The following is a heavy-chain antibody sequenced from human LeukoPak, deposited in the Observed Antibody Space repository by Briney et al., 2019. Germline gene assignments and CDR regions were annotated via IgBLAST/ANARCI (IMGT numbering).Heavy chain of an antibody. CDR2: INHSGST. V-gene: IGHV4-34*01. D-gene: IGHD3-10*01. Sequence: LETLSLTCAVYGGSFSGYYWSWIRQPPGKGLEWIGEINHSGSTNYNPSLKSRVTISVDTSKNQFSLKLSSVTAADTAVYYCARSRWFRELRAYYYYMDVWGKGTTVTVSS. CDR1: GGSFSGYY. J-gene: IGHJ6*03. CDR3: ARSRWFRELRAYYYYMDV.